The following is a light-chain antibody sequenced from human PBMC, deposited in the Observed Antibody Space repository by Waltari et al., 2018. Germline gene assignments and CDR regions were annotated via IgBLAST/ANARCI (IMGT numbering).Light chain of an antibody. V-gene: IGKV1-9*01. CDR2: AAS. J-gene: IGKJ4*01. CDR3: LQLSSYPLT. Sequence: DIQLTQSPSFLSASVGDRVTITCRASQGIDTYLAWYQQRPGKAPNLLIHAASTLQSGIPSRFSGSGSGTEFTLTISSLQPEDFATYYCLQLSSYPLTFGGGTKVEIK. CDR1: QGIDTY.